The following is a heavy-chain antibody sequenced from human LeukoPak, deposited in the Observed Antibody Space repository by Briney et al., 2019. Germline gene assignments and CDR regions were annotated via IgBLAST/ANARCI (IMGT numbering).Heavy chain of an antibody. V-gene: IGHV1-2*06. CDR1: GYTFTGYY. D-gene: IGHD3-22*01. CDR2: INPNSGGT. CDR3: ARGRYDSSGHQRAFDI. Sequence: ASVKVSCKASGYTFTGYYMHWVRQAPGQGLEWMGRINPNSGGTNYAQKFQGRVTMTRDTSISTAYMELSRLRSDDTAVYYCARGRYDSSGHQRAFDIWGQGTMVTVSS. J-gene: IGHJ3*02.